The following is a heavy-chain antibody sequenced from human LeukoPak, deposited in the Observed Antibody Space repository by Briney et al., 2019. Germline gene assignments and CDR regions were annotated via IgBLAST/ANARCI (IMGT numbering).Heavy chain of an antibody. J-gene: IGHJ4*02. V-gene: IGHV3-21*01. Sequence: GGSLRLSCAASGFTFSSYSMNWVRQAPGKGLEWVSSISSSSSYIYYADSVKGRVTISRDNAKNSLYLQMNSLRAEDTAVYYCARDYYDSSGLLLFDYWGQGTLVTVSS. CDR3: ARDYYDSSGLLLFDY. CDR1: GFTFSSYS. D-gene: IGHD3-22*01. CDR2: ISSSSSYI.